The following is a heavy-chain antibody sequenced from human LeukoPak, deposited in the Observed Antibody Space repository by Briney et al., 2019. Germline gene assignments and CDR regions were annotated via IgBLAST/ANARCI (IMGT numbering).Heavy chain of an antibody. Sequence: GGSLRLSCAASGFTFSSYSMNWVRQAPGKGLEWVSSISSSSSYIYYAGSVKGRFTISRDNAKNSLYLQMNSLRAEDTAVYYCARDPKTYYYDSSGRSRGVFDYWGQGTLVTVSS. D-gene: IGHD3-22*01. CDR2: ISSSSSYI. V-gene: IGHV3-21*01. CDR1: GFTFSSYS. J-gene: IGHJ4*02. CDR3: ARDPKTYYYDSSGRSRGVFDY.